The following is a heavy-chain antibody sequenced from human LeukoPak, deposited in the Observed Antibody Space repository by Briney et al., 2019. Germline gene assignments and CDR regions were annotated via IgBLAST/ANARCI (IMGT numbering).Heavy chain of an antibody. D-gene: IGHD4-23*01. J-gene: IGHJ5*02. V-gene: IGHV1-24*01. CDR1: GYTFSELS. CDR2: FDPEEDKI. CDR3: AIFGGNPLNWFSP. Sequence: ASVKVSCKVSGYTFSELSIHWVRQAPGKGLEWMGGFDPEEDKIVHPQKFQGRVIMTEGTSTDTAYMELSSLRSEDTAVYYCAIFGGNPLNWFSPWGQGTLVIVSS.